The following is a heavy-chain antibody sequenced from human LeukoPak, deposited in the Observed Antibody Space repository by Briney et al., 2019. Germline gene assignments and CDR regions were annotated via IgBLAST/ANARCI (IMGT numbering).Heavy chain of an antibody. Sequence: SETLSLTCTVSGESISGFYWAWIRQSPGKGLEWIASGDYSGGTYYNPSLESRVAISADMSKNQISLKLTSVTGADTAVYYCAGERGEEYSSGWYKTNYFYNWGQGIRVTVSS. D-gene: IGHD6-19*01. J-gene: IGHJ4*02. CDR3: AGERGEEYSSGWYKTNYFYN. CDR2: GDYSGGT. CDR1: GESISGFY. V-gene: IGHV4-39*07.